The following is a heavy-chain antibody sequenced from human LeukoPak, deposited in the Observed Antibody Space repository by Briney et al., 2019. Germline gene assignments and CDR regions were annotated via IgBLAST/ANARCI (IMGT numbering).Heavy chain of an antibody. V-gene: IGHV3-23*01. CDR2: LSGSGGGA. CDR1: GFTFTNYA. CDR3: AKDPQLWLEPFDY. Sequence: GGSLRLSCAASGFTFTNYAVSWVRRAPGKGLEWVSALSGSGGGAYYADSVKGRFTISRDNSKITLYLHMNSLRADDTAVYYCAKDPQLWLEPFDYWGQGTLVTVSS. J-gene: IGHJ4*02. D-gene: IGHD5-18*01.